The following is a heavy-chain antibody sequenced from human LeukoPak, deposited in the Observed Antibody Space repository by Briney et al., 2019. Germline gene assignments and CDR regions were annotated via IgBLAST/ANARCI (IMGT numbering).Heavy chain of an antibody. Sequence: PSETLSLTCSVSGGSINTYYWSWIRQTPGKGLEWIGFIYYTGSTNYNPSLKSRVTMSVDTSKSQFSLKLTSVTAADTALYYCARGANRFDFWGRGTLVTVSS. CDR2: IYYTGST. J-gene: IGHJ4*02. D-gene: IGHD1-14*01. CDR3: ARGANRFDF. CDR1: GGSINTYY. V-gene: IGHV4-59*12.